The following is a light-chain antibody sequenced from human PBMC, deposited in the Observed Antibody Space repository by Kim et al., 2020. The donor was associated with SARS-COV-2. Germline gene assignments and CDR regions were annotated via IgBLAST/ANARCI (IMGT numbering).Light chain of an antibody. CDR2: KAS. J-gene: IGKJ4*01. V-gene: IGKV1-5*03. CDR3: QQYVTYPLT. Sequence: ASVGDRVTITCRASQSISSWLAWYQQKPGKAPNLLIYKASSLETGVPSRFSGSGSGTEFTLTISSLQSDDFATYYCQQYVTYPLTFGGGTKVDIK. CDR1: QSISSW.